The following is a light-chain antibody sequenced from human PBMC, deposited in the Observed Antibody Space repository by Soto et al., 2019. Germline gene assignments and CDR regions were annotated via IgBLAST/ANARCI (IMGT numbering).Light chain of an antibody. Sequence: DIQMTQSPSTLSASVGDRVTITCRASQSISSWLAWYQQKPGKAPKLSIYKASSLESGVPSRFSGSGSGTEFTLTISSLQPDDFATYYCQQYNSYSYTFGEGTKVDIK. CDR1: QSISSW. CDR2: KAS. CDR3: QQYNSYSYT. J-gene: IGKJ2*01. V-gene: IGKV1-5*03.